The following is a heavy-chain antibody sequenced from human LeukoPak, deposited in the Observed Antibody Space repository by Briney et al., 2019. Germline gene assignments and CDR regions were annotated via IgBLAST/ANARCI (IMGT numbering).Heavy chain of an antibody. CDR2: IIPIFGTA. V-gene: IGHV1-69*13. CDR3: ARLVYGSGWWGGYYFDY. Sequence: GASVKVSCKASGGTFSSYAISWVRQAPGQGLEWMGGIIPIFGTANYAQKFQGRVTITADESTSTAYMELSSLRAENTAVYYCARLVYGSGWWGGYYFDYWGQGTLVTVSS. D-gene: IGHD6-19*01. J-gene: IGHJ4*02. CDR1: GGTFSSYA.